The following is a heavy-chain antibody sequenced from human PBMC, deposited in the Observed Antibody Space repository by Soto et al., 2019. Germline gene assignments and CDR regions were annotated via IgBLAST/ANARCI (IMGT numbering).Heavy chain of an antibody. CDR3: ASTKYDSSAYYYWYLGL. V-gene: IGHV1-69*06. CDR2: IIPIFGTA. D-gene: IGHD3-22*01. Sequence: QVELVQSGAEVKKPGSSVKVSCQASEDTFRNYAISWVRQAPGQGLEWMGGIIPIFGTANYAQKFQGRDTITADTYANSVYLEQSSLRSEDTAVYYCASTKYDSSAYYYWYLGLWGRGTLVTVSS. J-gene: IGHJ2*01. CDR1: EDTFRNYA.